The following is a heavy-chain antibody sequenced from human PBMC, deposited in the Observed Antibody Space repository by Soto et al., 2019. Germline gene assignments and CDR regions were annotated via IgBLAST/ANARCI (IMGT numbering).Heavy chain of an antibody. Sequence: KPGGSLRLSCAASGFTFSSYSMNWVRQAPGKGLEWVSSISSSSSYIYYADSVKGRFTISRDNAKNSLYLQMNSLRAEDTAVYYCAALNGGYSYGYGRGNYYYYYGMDVWGQGTTVTVSS. CDR2: ISSSSSYI. V-gene: IGHV3-21*01. D-gene: IGHD5-18*01. CDR3: AALNGGYSYGYGRGNYYYYYGMDV. CDR1: GFTFSSYS. J-gene: IGHJ6*02.